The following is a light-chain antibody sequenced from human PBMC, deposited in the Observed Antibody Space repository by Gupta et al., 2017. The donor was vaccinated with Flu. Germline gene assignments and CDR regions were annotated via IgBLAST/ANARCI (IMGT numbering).Light chain of an antibody. V-gene: IGKV1-12*01. CDR1: QGIGTW. J-gene: IGKJ4*01. CDR3: QQYYSFNL. Sequence: SPSSVSASVGDRVTITWRASQGIGTWLAWYQQKPGKAPKLLIYAASSVKSGVPSRFSGSGSGTDFTLSISSLQPEDFATYYWQQYYSFNLFGGGTKVEIK. CDR2: AAS.